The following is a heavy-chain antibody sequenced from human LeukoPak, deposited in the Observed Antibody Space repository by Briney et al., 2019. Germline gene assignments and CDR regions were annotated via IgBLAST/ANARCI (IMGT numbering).Heavy chain of an antibody. CDR3: AKDSGSYYYGMDV. Sequence: GGSLRLSCAASGFTFNSYAMSWVRQAPGKGLEWVSGISGSGGSTYYADSVKGRFTISRDNSKNTLYLQMNSLRAEDTAVYYCAKDSGSYYYGMDVWGQGTTVTVSS. J-gene: IGHJ6*02. CDR1: GFTFNSYA. CDR2: ISGSGGST. D-gene: IGHD1-26*01. V-gene: IGHV3-23*01.